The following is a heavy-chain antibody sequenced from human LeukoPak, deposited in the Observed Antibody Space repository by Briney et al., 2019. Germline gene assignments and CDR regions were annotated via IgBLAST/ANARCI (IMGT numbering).Heavy chain of an antibody. D-gene: IGHD3-3*01. CDR1: GSSFTSYW. V-gene: IGHV5-51*01. Sequence: GGSRQISCQGSGSSFTSYWIGGVRQVRGKGREWRGISYPGDSAPRYSPSFQGQVTISADKSISTAYLQWSSLKASDTAMYYCASHYDFWSGYHHAFDIRGQGTMVTVSS. J-gene: IGHJ3*02. CDR3: ASHYDFWSGYHHAFDI. CDR2: SYPGDSAP.